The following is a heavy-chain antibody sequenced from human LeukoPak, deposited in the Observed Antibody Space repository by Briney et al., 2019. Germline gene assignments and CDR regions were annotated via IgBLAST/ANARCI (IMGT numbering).Heavy chain of an antibody. CDR2: INTNTGNP. V-gene: IGHV7-4-1*02. Sequence: GASVKVSCKASGYTFTSYAMNWVRQAPGQGLEWMGWINTNTGNPTYAQGFTGRFVFSLDTSVSTAYLQISSLKAEDTAVYYCARDSCSGTSCYSRGPFAWFDPWGQGTLVTVSS. D-gene: IGHD2-2*01. CDR3: ARDSCSGTSCYSRGPFAWFDP. J-gene: IGHJ5*02. CDR1: GYTFTSYA.